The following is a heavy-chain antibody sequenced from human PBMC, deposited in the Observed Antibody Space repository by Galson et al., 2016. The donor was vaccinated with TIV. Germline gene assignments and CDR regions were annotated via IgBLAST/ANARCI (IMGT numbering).Heavy chain of an antibody. D-gene: IGHD3-10*01. Sequence: SVKVSCKASGYSFTSYGITWVRQAPGQGLAWMGWISNYNVNTKYAQKFQGRVTLTTDTSTSTAYMELRSLRSDDTAVYFCARPMYYYGSGSFQYYGMDVWGQGTTVTVSS. V-gene: IGHV1-18*01. CDR1: GYSFTSYG. CDR2: ISNYNVNT. J-gene: IGHJ6*02. CDR3: ARPMYYYGSGSFQYYGMDV.